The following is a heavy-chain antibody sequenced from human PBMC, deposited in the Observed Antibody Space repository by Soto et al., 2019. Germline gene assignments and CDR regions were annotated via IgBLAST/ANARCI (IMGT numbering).Heavy chain of an antibody. CDR3: ARDGAVAGDSNFDY. J-gene: IGHJ4*02. CDR1: GYTFTSSA. D-gene: IGHD6-19*01. Sequence: ASVKVSCKASGYTFTSSAIHWVRQAPGQGLEWMGWINAGNGNIKHSQKFQHRVTITRDTSASTAYMELGSLRLEDTAVYYCARDGAVAGDSNFDYWGQGTLVTVSS. CDR2: INAGNGNI. V-gene: IGHV1-3*01.